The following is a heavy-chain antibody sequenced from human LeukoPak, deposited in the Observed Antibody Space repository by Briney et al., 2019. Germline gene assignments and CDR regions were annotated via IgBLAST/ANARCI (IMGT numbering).Heavy chain of an antibody. CDR3: ARDRMIMGDAFDI. J-gene: IGHJ3*02. Sequence: GGSLRLSCAASGFTFDAYAMSWVRQAPGKGLERVSGINWNGGRTGYADSVKGRFTISRDNAKNSLYLQMNSLRAEDTAVYYCARDRMIMGDAFDIWGQGTMVTVSS. CDR1: GFTFDAYA. CDR2: INWNGGRT. V-gene: IGHV3-20*04. D-gene: IGHD3-22*01.